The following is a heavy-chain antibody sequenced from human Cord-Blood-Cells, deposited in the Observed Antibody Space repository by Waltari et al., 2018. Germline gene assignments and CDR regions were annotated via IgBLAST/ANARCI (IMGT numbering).Heavy chain of an antibody. D-gene: IGHD5-18*01. CDR1: AGTISSSSNY. V-gene: IGHV4-39*01. CDR2: IYYSGST. J-gene: IGHJ4*02. CDR3: ARRGYSYGYFDY. Sequence: QLQLQESVPGLVKPAATLSLPCTVSAGTISSSSNYWGWIRQRPGKGPEWVGSIYYSGSTYYTPALKGRVTISVDASKTQFSLTLSSVTAADAAVYYCARRGYSYGYFDYSGQGTLGTVSA.